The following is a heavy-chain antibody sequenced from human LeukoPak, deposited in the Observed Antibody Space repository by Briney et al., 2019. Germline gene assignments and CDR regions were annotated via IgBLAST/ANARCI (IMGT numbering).Heavy chain of an antibody. J-gene: IGHJ4*02. D-gene: IGHD3-10*01. CDR2: INAGNGNT. V-gene: IGHV1-3*01. CDR1: GYTFTSYA. Sequence: GASVKVSCKASGYTFTSYAMHWVRQAPGQRLEWMGWINAGNGNTKYSQKFQGRVTITRDTSASTVYMELSSLRSEDTAVYYCARDGEVRGVIITVLDYWGQGTLVTVSS. CDR3: ARDGEVRGVIITVLDY.